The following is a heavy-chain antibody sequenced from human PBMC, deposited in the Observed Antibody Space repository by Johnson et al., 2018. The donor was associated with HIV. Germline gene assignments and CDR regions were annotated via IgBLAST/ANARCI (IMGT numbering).Heavy chain of an antibody. J-gene: IGHJ3*02. Sequence: MQLVESGGGLVQPGGSLRLSCAASGFIVRSNYMNWVRQAPGKGLEWVSVIYSGGDTYYSDSVMGRFTISRDTSKNTLYLQMNSLRGDDTAVYYCAKAREYDSTGHDAFEIWGQGTMVTVSS. D-gene: IGHD3-22*01. CDR1: GFIVRSNY. CDR2: IYSGGDT. CDR3: AKAREYDSTGHDAFEI. V-gene: IGHV3-66*01.